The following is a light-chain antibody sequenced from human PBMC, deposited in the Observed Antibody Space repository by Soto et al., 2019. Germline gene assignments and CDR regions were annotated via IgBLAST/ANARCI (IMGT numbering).Light chain of an antibody. Sequence: DIQMTQSTSSLSASVGDRVTITCRASQSISSYLNWYQQKPGKAPKLLIYAASSLQSGVPSRFSGSGSGTDFTLTISCLQSEDFATYYCQHYNSYSEAFGQGTEVDIK. CDR2: AAS. CDR3: QHYNSYSEA. J-gene: IGKJ1*01. CDR1: QSISSY. V-gene: IGKV1-39*01.